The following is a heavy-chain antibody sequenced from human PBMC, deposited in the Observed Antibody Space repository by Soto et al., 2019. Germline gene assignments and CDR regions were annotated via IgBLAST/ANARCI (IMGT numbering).Heavy chain of an antibody. CDR2: IKPSGGST. D-gene: IGHD3-10*01. J-gene: IGHJ4*02. CDR3: ARALANYYGSGIYFDY. Sequence: ASVKVSCKASGYTFTSYYMHWVRQAPGQGLEWMGIIKPSGGSTSYAQKFQGRVTMTRDTSTSTVYMELSSLRSEDTAVDYCARALANYYGSGIYFDYWGQGTLVTVSS. V-gene: IGHV1-46*03. CDR1: GYTFTSYY.